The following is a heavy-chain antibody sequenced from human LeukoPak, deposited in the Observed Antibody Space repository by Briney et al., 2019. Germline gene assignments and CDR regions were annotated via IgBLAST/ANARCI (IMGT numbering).Heavy chain of an antibody. V-gene: IGHV1-18*01. CDR3: ARAAISKDSSGYFY. Sequence: ASVKVSCKASGYTFTSYGISWVRQAPGQGLEWMGWISGYNGNTNYALKLQGRVTMTTDTSTSTAYMELRSLRSDDTAVYYCARAAISKDSSGYFYWGQGTLVTVSS. CDR1: GYTFTSYG. CDR2: ISGYNGNT. D-gene: IGHD3-22*01. J-gene: IGHJ4*02.